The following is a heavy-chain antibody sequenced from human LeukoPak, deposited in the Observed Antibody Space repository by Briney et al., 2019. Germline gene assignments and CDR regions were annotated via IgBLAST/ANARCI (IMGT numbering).Heavy chain of an antibody. CDR3: ATPRVGATRYDY. V-gene: IGHV3-21*04. Sequence: GGSLRLSCAASGFTFSTSTMNWVRQAPGKGLEWVSFITGNSTYIFYADSVKGRFTISRDNAKNSLYLQMNSLRAEDTAVYYCATPRVGATRYDYWGQGTLVTVSS. D-gene: IGHD1-26*01. CDR1: GFTFSTST. J-gene: IGHJ4*02. CDR2: ITGNSTYI.